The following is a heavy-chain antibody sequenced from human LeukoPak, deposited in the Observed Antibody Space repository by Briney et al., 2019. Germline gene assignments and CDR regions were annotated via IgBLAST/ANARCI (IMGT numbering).Heavy chain of an antibody. D-gene: IGHD3-10*02. CDR2: IRYDGNNK. CDR3: AELGITMIGGV. Sequence: GGSLRLSCAASGFIFSRYGVHWVRQAPGKGLEGVAFIRYDGNNKYFADSLKGRFTISRDNSKNTLYLQMNSLRAEDTAVYYCAELGITMIGGVWGKGTTVTISS. J-gene: IGHJ6*04. V-gene: IGHV3-30*02. CDR1: GFIFSRYG.